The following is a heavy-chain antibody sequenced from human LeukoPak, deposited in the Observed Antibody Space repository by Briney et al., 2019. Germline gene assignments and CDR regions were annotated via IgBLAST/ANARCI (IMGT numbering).Heavy chain of an antibody. CDR1: GYSFTSYW. J-gene: IGHJ4*02. V-gene: IGHV5-51*01. D-gene: IGHD6-6*01. CDR3: ARRESRSSPYYFDF. CDR2: IYPGDSDT. Sequence: GASLKISCKGSGYSFTSYWIGWVRHVPGKGLEYMGIIYPGDSDTRYSPSFQGQVTISVDKSINTAYLQWSSLKASDSAMYYCARRESRSSPYYFDFWGQGTLVTVSS.